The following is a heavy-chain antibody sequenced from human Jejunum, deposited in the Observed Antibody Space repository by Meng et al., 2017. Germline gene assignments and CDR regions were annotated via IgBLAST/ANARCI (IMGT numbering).Heavy chain of an antibody. D-gene: IGHD1-26*01. V-gene: IGHV1-2*02. Sequence: ASVKVSCKASGYTFTGYYMHWLRQAPGQGLEWMGWINSNSGGTMYAQKFQSRVTITRDTSINTADMELRSLISDDTAVYYCARELTSTIVGYDHWGQGALVTVSS. CDR2: INSNSGGT. CDR1: GYTFTGYY. CDR3: ARELTSTIVGYDH. J-gene: IGHJ5*02.